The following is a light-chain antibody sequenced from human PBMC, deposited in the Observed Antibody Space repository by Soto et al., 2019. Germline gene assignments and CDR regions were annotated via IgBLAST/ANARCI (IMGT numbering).Light chain of an antibody. V-gene: IGKV3D-15*02. Sequence: EIVITPSPATPSVSPGERAPPSCRASQSVSSNLAWYQQKPGQAPRLLIYGASTRATGIPARFSGSVSGTVFTLTITRLEPEDFAVYYCQQYGSSPPFGQGTRLEIK. CDR1: QSVSSN. CDR2: GAS. J-gene: IGKJ5*01. CDR3: QQYGSSPP.